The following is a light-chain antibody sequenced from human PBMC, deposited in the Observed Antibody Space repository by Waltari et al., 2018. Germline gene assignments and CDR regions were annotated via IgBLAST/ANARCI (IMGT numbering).Light chain of an antibody. CDR1: QSVSSN. CDR2: GAS. Sequence: EILITQSPATLSVSRGERATLTCRASQSVSSNLAWYQQKPGQAPRLLIYGASTRATGIPARFSGSGSGTEFTLTISSLQSEDFAVYYCQQYNNWPYTFGQGTKLEIK. J-gene: IGKJ2*01. V-gene: IGKV3-15*01. CDR3: QQYNNWPYT.